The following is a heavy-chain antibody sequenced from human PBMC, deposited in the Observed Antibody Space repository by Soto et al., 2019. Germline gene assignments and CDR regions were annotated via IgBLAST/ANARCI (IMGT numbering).Heavy chain of an antibody. CDR3: ARDIDILTHSYYYGMDV. CDR2: ISSSSSTI. D-gene: IGHD3-9*01. V-gene: IGHV3-48*02. CDR1: GFTFSSYS. J-gene: IGHJ6*02. Sequence: GGSLRLSCAASGFTFSSYSMNWVRQAPGKGLEWVSYISSSSSTIYYADSVKGRFTISRDNAKNSLYLQMNSLRDEDTAVYYCARDIDILTHSYYYGMDVWGQGTTVTVSS.